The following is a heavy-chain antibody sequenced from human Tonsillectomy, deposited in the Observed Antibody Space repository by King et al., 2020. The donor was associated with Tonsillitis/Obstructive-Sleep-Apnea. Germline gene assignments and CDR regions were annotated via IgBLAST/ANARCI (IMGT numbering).Heavy chain of an antibody. Sequence: VQLVESGGGLVQPGGSLRLSCAASGFTFSSYSMNWVRQAPGKGLEWVSYISSSSSTIYYADSVKGRFTISRDNAKNSLYLQMNSLRDEDTAVYYCARDYCSSTSCTMGWFDPWGQGTLVTVSS. V-gene: IGHV3-48*02. CDR1: GFTFSSYS. CDR3: ARDYCSSTSCTMGWFDP. D-gene: IGHD2-2*01. CDR2: ISSSSSTI. J-gene: IGHJ5*02.